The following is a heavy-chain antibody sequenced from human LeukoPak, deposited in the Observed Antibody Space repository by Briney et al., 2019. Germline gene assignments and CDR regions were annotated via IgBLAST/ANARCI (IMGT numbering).Heavy chain of an antibody. CDR2: IYYSGST. CDR1: GGSISSYY. CDR3: AKGDSWSGYLFDY. J-gene: IGHJ4*02. Sequence: SETLSLTCTVSGGSISSYYWSWIRQPPGKGLEWIGYIYYSGSTNYNPSLKSRVTISVDTSKNQFSLKLSSVTAADTAVYYCAKGDSWSGYLFDYWGQGTLVTVSS. V-gene: IGHV4-59*01. D-gene: IGHD3-3*01.